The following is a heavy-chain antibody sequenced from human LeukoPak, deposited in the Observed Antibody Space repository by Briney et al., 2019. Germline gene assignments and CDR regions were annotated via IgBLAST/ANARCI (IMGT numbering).Heavy chain of an antibody. Sequence: GGSLRLSCAASEFTFSSYSMNWVRQAPGKGLEWVSSISSSSSYIYYADSVKGRFTISRDNAKNSLYLQMNSLRAEDTAVYYCARDFKSRSTVTTSGYYYYMDVWGKGTTVTVSS. CDR3: ARDFKSRSTVTTSGYYYYMDV. CDR2: ISSSSSYI. V-gene: IGHV3-21*01. CDR1: EFTFSSYS. J-gene: IGHJ6*03. D-gene: IGHD4-17*01.